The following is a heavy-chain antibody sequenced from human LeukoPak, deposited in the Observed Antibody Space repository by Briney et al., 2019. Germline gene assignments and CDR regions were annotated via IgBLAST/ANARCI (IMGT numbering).Heavy chain of an antibody. D-gene: IGHD3-10*01. CDR1: GGSISTYY. Sequence: SETLSLTCTVSGGSISTYYWTWIRQPAGKGLEWIGRILNGGSTNYNPSLKSRFTMSVDTSKNQFSLNLNSVTAADTAVYYCVRGSMGGSGTYYRDYYYGMDVWGQGTTVTVSS. CDR3: VRGSMGGSGTYYRDYYYGMDV. V-gene: IGHV4-4*07. CDR2: ILNGGST. J-gene: IGHJ6*02.